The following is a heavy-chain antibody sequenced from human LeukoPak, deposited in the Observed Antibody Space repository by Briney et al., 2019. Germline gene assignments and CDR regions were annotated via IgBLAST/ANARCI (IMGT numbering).Heavy chain of an antibody. D-gene: IGHD6-13*01. J-gene: IGHJ4*02. CDR3: AKGHESIAAAGFVFFDY. CDR1: GFTFSSYA. Sequence: PGGSLRLSCAGSGFTFSSYAMSWVRQAPGKGLEWVSAISGSGGSTYYADSVKGRFTISRDNSKNTLYLQMNSLRAEDTAVYYCAKGHESIAAAGFVFFDYWGQGTLVTVSS. V-gene: IGHV3-23*01. CDR2: ISGSGGST.